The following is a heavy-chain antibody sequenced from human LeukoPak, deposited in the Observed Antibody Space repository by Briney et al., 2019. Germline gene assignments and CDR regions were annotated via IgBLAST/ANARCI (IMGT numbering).Heavy chain of an antibody. V-gene: IGHV4-59*01. CDR2: ISYSGSA. Sequence: SETLSLTCIVSGDSMRNNVWSWIRQPPQKGLEWIGYISYSGSAKYNTSLESRVAISIDTSKKQFSLKLSSVTAADTALYFCARVGRGDHTWGSYSFDHWGQGTLVTVSS. CDR3: ARVGRGDHTWGSYSFDH. D-gene: IGHD3-16*01. CDR1: GDSMRNNV. J-gene: IGHJ4*02.